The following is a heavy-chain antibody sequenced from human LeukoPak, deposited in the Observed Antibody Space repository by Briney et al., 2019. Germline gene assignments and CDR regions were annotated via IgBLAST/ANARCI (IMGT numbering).Heavy chain of an antibody. CDR1: GFTFSSYT. CDR2: ISPSGASV. Sequence: GGSLGLSCAASGFTFSSYTMNWVRRAPGKGLEWVSSISPSGASVWHADSVKGRFTISRDAATYSVYLQMNSLRADDTAVYYCARDFTGESGYSGYWGRGTLVTVSP. V-gene: IGHV3-21*01. J-gene: IGHJ4*02. CDR3: ARDFTGESGYSGY. D-gene: IGHD5-12*01.